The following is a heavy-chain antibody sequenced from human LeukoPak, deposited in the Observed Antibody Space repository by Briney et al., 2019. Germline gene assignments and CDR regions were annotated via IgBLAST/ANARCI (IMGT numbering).Heavy chain of an antibody. J-gene: IGHJ4*02. CDR2: IYYSGST. V-gene: IGHV4-39*07. CDR1: GGSISSSSYY. Sequence: SETLSLTCTVSGGSISSSSYYWGWIRQPPGKGLEWIGSIYYSGSTYYNPSPKSRVTISVDTSKNQFSLKLSSVTAADTAVYYCARDSSGWYRFDYWGQGTLVTVSS. CDR3: ARDSSGWYRFDY. D-gene: IGHD6-19*01.